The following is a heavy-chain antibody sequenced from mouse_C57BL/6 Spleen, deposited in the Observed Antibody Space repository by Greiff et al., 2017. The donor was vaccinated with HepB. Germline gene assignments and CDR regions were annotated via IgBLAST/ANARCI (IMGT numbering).Heavy chain of an antibody. Sequence: QVQLQQPGAELVKPGASVKLSCKASGYTFTSYWMHWVKQRPGQGLEWIGMIHPNSGSTNYNEKSKSKATLTVDKSSSTAYMQLSSLTSEDSAVYYCARGGIYYGNYEGAYWGQGTLVTVSA. CDR1: GYTFTSYW. CDR2: IHPNSGST. CDR3: ARGGIYYGNYEGAY. V-gene: IGHV1-64*01. D-gene: IGHD2-1*01. J-gene: IGHJ3*01.